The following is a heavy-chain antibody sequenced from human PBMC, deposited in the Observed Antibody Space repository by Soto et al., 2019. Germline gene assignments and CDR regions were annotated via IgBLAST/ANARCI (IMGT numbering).Heavy chain of an antibody. J-gene: IGHJ6*03. CDR3: ARYYYGSGSYYNFPYYYMDV. CDR1: GFTFSDYY. V-gene: IGHV3-11*01. Sequence: QVQLVESGGGFVKPGGSLRLSCAASGFTFSDYYMSWIRQAPGKGLEWVSYISSSGSTIYYADSVKGRFTISRDNAKNSLYLQMNSLRAEDTAVYYCARYYYGSGSYYNFPYYYMDVWGKGTTVTVSS. D-gene: IGHD3-10*01. CDR2: ISSSGSTI.